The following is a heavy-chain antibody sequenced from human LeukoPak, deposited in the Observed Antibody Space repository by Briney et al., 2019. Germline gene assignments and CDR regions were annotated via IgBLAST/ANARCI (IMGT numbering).Heavy chain of an antibody. CDR1: GYTFTSYG. CDR2: ISAYNGNT. V-gene: IGHV1-18*01. D-gene: IGHD3-10*01. CDR3: ARARRFGEPLNYFDY. J-gene: IGHJ4*02. Sequence: ASVKVSCKASGYTFTSYGISWVRQAPGQGLEWMGWISAYNGNTNYAQKLQGRVTMTTDTSTSTAYMELRSLRSDDTAVYYCARARRFGEPLNYFDYWGQGTLVTVSS.